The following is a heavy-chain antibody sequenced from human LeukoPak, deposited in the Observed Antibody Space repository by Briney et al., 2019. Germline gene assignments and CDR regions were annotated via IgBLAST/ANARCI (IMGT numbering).Heavy chain of an antibody. CDR2: IYTSGST. CDR3: ARDLAYCGGDCPFNWFDP. CDR1: GGSISSYY. V-gene: IGHV4-4*07. Sequence: SETLSLTCTVSGGSISSYYWSWIRQPAGKGLEWIGRIYTSGSTNYNPSLKSRVTISVDKSKNQFSLKLSSVTAADTAVYYCARDLAYCGGDCPFNWFDPWGQGTLVTVSP. D-gene: IGHD2-21*02. J-gene: IGHJ5*02.